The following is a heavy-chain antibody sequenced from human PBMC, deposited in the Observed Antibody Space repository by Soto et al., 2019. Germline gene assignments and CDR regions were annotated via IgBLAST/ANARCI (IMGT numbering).Heavy chain of an antibody. CDR3: ARRYCISPSCHYYGLDV. Sequence: QVQLVHSGAEVKKPGSSVKVSCKASGGTFSTYTISWVRQAPGQGLEWMGGIIPMFGTGNYAQKFQGRVTITADESTNTAYMELSSLRSEDTAVYYCARRYCISPSCHYYGLDVWGQGTTVTVSS. D-gene: IGHD2-2*01. CDR2: IIPMFGTG. J-gene: IGHJ6*02. CDR1: GGTFSTYT. V-gene: IGHV1-69*12.